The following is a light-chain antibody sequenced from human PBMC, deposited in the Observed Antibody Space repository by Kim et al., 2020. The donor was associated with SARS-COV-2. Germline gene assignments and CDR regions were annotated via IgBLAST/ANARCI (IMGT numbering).Light chain of an antibody. J-gene: IGLJ3*02. V-gene: IGLV3-19*01. CDR2: GKN. CDR1: SLRNYY. CDR3: NSRDTSDDNVML. Sequence: SSELTQDPAVSVALGQTVMITCQGDSLRNYYASWYQQRPGQAPKLLIYGKNSRPSGISDRFSGSTSGNTASLTITATQAEDEADYFCNSRDTSDDNVMLFGGGTQLTVL.